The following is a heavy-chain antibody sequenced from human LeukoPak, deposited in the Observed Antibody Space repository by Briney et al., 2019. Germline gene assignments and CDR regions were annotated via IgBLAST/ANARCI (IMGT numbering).Heavy chain of an antibody. J-gene: IGHJ3*02. Sequence: ASVKVSCKASGYTFTSYYMHWVRQAPGQGLEGMGRINPSGGSTSYAQKFQGRVTMTRDMSTSTVYMELSSLRSEDTAVYYCARDRIAAAGPDAFDIWGQGTMVTVSS. CDR2: INPSGGST. D-gene: IGHD6-13*01. CDR1: GYTFTSYY. V-gene: IGHV1-46*01. CDR3: ARDRIAAAGPDAFDI.